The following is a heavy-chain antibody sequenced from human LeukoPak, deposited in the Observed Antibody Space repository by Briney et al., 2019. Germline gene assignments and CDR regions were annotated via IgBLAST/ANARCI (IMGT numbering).Heavy chain of an antibody. CDR1: GFTFTSYW. J-gene: IGHJ1*01. D-gene: IGHD5-18*01. CDR2: IKQDGRTK. V-gene: IGHV3-7*04. CDR3: ARVGYSSTYSGSPLPY. Sequence: GGSLRLSCAASGFTFTSYWMTWVRQAPGNGLEWVANIKQDGRTKYYVDSVKGRFTISRDNIQNSVDLQMNKLRADDTGVYYCARVGYSSTYSGSPLPYWGQGTLVTVSS.